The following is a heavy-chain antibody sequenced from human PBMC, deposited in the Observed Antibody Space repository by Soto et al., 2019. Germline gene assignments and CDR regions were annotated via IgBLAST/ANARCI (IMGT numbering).Heavy chain of an antibody. CDR3: ARGRGVLRFLEWSTYGVDV. V-gene: IGHV4-34*01. J-gene: IGHJ6*02. CDR1: GGSFSGYY. D-gene: IGHD3-3*01. CDR2: INHSGST. Sequence: SVTLSLTCAVYGGSFSGYYWSWIRQPPGKGLEWIGEINHSGSTNYNPSLKSRVTISVDTSKNQFSLKLSSVTAADTAVYYCARGRGVLRFLEWSTYGVDVWGQGTTVTVSS.